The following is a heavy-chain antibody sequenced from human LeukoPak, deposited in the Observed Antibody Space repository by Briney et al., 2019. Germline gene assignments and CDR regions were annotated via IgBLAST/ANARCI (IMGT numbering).Heavy chain of an antibody. D-gene: IGHD5-18*01. V-gene: IGHV3-23*01. J-gene: IGHJ4*02. CDR2: ISGSGGST. CDR3: ARIRGGYSYGSLDY. CDR1: GFTFSGYA. Sequence: PGGSLRLSCAASGFTFSGYAMSWVRQAPGKGLEWVSAISGSGGSTYYADSVKGRFTISRDNAKNSLFLHMNSLRVEDTAVYYCARIRGGYSYGSLDYWGQGTLVTVSS.